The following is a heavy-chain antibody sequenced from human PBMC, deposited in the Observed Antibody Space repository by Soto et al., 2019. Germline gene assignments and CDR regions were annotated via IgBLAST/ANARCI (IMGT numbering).Heavy chain of an antibody. D-gene: IGHD3-3*01. CDR3: ARDLGVTIFGVANNWFDP. CDR2: IIAYIGNT. J-gene: IGHJ5*02. CDR1: GCTFTSYG. Sequence: GASVKVSCKASGCTFTSYGISWVRQAPGQGLEWMGWIIAYIGNTNYAQKFQGRVTITADESTSTAYMELSSLRSEDTAVYYCARDLGVTIFGVANNWFDPWGQGTLVTVPS. V-gene: IGHV1-18*01.